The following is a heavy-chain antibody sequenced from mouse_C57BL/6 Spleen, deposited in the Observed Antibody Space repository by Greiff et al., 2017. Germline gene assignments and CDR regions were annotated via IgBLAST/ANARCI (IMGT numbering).Heavy chain of an antibody. Sequence: VQLQQSGPELVKPGASVKISCKASGYSFTGYYMNWVKQSPEKSLEWIGEINPGTGGTTYNQKFKAKATLTVDKSSSTAYMQLTSLTSEDSAVDYCARPWEKETWFAYWGQGTLVTVSA. CDR3: ARPWEKETWFAY. CDR1: GYSFTGYY. CDR2: INPGTGGT. J-gene: IGHJ3*01. V-gene: IGHV1-42*01. D-gene: IGHD4-1*01.